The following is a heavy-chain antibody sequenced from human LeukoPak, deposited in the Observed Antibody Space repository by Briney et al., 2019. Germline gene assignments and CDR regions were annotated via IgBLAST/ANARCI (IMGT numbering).Heavy chain of an antibody. CDR1: GGSISSYY. Sequence: SETLSLTCTVSGGSISSYYWSWIRQPPGEGLEWIWYIYYSGSTNYNPSLKSRVTISVDTSKNQFSLKLSSVTAADTAMYYCTRAMGIKYCSTTSCYSNAFDIWGQGTGVTVSS. J-gene: IGHJ3*02. CDR3: TRAMGIKYCSTTSCYSNAFDI. CDR2: IYYSGST. D-gene: IGHD2-2*01. V-gene: IGHV4-59*12.